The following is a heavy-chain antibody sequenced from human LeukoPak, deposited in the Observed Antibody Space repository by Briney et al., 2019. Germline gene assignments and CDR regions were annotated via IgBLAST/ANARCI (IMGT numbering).Heavy chain of an antibody. J-gene: IGHJ6*03. CDR3: ARDLGTMVRGSRRGYDGYYYYMDV. Sequence: SETLSLTCTVSGGSTSSYYWSWIRQPAGKGLEWIGRIYTSGSTNYNPSLKSRVTISVDTSKNQFSLKLGSVTAADTAVYYCARDLGTMVRGSRRGYDGYYYYMDVWGKGTTVTISS. CDR1: GGSTSSYY. CDR2: IYTSGST. V-gene: IGHV4-4*07. D-gene: IGHD3-10*01.